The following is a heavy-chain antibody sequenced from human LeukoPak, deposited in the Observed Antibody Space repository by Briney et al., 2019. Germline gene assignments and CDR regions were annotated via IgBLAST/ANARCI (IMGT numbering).Heavy chain of an antibody. CDR3: AKEPYSSSSPYYFDY. D-gene: IGHD6-6*01. V-gene: IGHV3-23*01. J-gene: IGHJ4*02. CDR1: GFTFSSYA. Sequence: GGSLRLSCAASGFTFSSYAMSWVRQAPGKGLEWVSAISGSGGSTYYADSVKGRFTVSRDNSKNALYLQMNSLRAEDTAVYYCAKEPYSSSSPYYFDYWGQGTLVTVSS. CDR2: ISGSGGST.